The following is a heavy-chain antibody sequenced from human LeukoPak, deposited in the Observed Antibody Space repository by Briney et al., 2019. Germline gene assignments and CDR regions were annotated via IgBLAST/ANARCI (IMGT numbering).Heavy chain of an antibody. V-gene: IGHV3-30*18. Sequence: GGSLRLSWAASGFAFSSYGMQWVRQDPGKGLEWVAVISYDGSNKYYADSVKGRFTISRDNSKNTLYLQMNSLRAEDTAVYYCAKDGHYYDSSRYFQHWGQGTLVTVSS. J-gene: IGHJ1*01. CDR1: GFAFSSYG. D-gene: IGHD3-22*01. CDR2: ISYDGSNK. CDR3: AKDGHYYDSSRYFQH.